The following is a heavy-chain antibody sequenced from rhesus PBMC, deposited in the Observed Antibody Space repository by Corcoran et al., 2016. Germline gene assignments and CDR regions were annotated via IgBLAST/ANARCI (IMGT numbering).Heavy chain of an antibody. Sequence: QVQLQESGPGLVKPSETLSLTCAASGGSISSNYWSWSRPAPGRGLGWVGRIYGSGGTHDYNPSLKRRVTISTDTSKNQFSLKLSSVTAADTAVYYCAREGYCSGIYCYGNWYFDLWGPGTPITISS. J-gene: IGHJ2*01. V-gene: IGHV4-160*01. CDR1: GGSISSNY. CDR3: AREGYCSGIYCYGNWYFDL. D-gene: IGHD2-27*01. CDR2: IYGSGGTH.